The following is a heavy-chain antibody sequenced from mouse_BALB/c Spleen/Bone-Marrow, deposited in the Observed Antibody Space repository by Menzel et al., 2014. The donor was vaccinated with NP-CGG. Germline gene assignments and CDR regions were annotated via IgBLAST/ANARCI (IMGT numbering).Heavy chain of an antibody. V-gene: IGHV10-3*03. D-gene: IGHD2-4*01. J-gene: IGHJ4*01. CDR3: VRDSDYGYYSMDY. CDR2: IRSKSNDYAT. CDR1: GFTFNTYG. Sequence: EVQLVESGGGLVQPKGSLKLSCAASGFTFNTYGMHWVCQAPGKGLEWIARIRSKSNDYATYYADSVKDRFIISRDDSQSMLYPQMNNLKTEDTAMYYCVRDSDYGYYSMDYWGQGTSVTVSS.